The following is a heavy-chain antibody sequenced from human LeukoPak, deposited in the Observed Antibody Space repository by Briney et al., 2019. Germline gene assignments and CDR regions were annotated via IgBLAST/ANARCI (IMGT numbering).Heavy chain of an antibody. CDR1: GFTFSSYG. J-gene: IGHJ4*02. CDR2: ISYDGSNK. Sequence: PGGSLRLSCAASGFTFSSYGMHWVRQAPGKGLEWVAVISYDGSNKYYADSVKGRFTISRDNSKNTLYLQMNSLRAEDTAVYYCAKDSGGYTYVFDYCGQGTLVTVSS. V-gene: IGHV3-30*18. D-gene: IGHD5-18*01. CDR3: AKDSGGYTYVFDY.